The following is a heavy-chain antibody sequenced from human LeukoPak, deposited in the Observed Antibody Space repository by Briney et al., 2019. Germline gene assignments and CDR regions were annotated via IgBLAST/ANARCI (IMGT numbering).Heavy chain of an antibody. D-gene: IGHD6-19*01. V-gene: IGHV3-43*02. CDR1: GFTFDDYA. Sequence: PGGSLRLSCAASGFTFDDYAMHWVRQAPGKGLEWVSLISGDGGGTYYADSVKGRFTISRDNSKNSLYLQMNSLRTEDTALYYCAKDLTRGSGWPIDYWGQGTLVTVSS. CDR2: ISGDGGGT. J-gene: IGHJ4*02. CDR3: AKDLTRGSGWPIDY.